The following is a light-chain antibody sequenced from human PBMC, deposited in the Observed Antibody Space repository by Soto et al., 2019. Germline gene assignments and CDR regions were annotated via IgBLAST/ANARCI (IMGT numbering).Light chain of an antibody. Sequence: SYELTQPPSVSVAPGQTARITCGGTNIGSKSVHWYQQKPGQAPVLVVYDDSDRPSGIPERFSGSNSGNTATLTISRVEAGDEADYYCQVWDGSEDQVAFGGGTQLTVL. J-gene: IGLJ2*01. CDR2: DDS. CDR1: NIGSKS. CDR3: QVWDGSEDQVA. V-gene: IGLV3-21*02.